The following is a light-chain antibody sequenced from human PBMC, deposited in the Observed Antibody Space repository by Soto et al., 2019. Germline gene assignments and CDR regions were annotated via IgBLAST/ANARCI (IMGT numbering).Light chain of an antibody. CDR3: QQSYSKWT. Sequence: DIQMTQSPSSLSASVGDRVTITCRAKESGSSYVNWYQQKPGKAPKLLIYAAYSLQSGVPERFSGSGSVTNFTLTISGLQSEDFATYYCQQSYSKWTFGQGTKVEIK. CDR2: AAY. V-gene: IGKV1-39*01. CDR1: ESGSSY. J-gene: IGKJ1*01.